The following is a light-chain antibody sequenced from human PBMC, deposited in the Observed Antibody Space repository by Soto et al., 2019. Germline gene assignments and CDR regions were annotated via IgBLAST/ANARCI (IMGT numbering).Light chain of an antibody. Sequence: QSALTQPASVSGSPGQSITISCTGTSSDVGGYNYVSWYQQLPGKAPKLMIFEVSNRPSGVSNRFSGSKSGNTASLTISGLQAEDEADYYCQSYDNSLSGSEVFGTGTKLTVL. V-gene: IGLV2-14*01. CDR3: QSYDNSLSGSEV. CDR2: EVS. CDR1: SSDVGGYNY. J-gene: IGLJ1*01.